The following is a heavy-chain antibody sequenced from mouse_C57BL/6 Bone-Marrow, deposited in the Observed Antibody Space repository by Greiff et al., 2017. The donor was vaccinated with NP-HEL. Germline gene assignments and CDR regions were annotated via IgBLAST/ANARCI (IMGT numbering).Heavy chain of an antibody. J-gene: IGHJ4*01. CDR2: IYPGDGDT. CDR1: GYAFSSSW. CDR3: ARWGTTVVAPYDYAMDY. V-gene: IGHV1-82*01. D-gene: IGHD1-1*01. Sequence: VQLQQSGPELVKPGASVKISCKASGYAFSSSWMNWVKQRPGKGLEWIGRIYPGDGDTNYNGKFKGKATLTADKSSSTAYMHLSSLTSEDSAVYFCARWGTTVVAPYDYAMDYWGQGTAVTVSS.